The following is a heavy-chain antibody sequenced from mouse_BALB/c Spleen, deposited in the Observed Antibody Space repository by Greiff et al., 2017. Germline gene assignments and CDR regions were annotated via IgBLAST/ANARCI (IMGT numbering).Heavy chain of an antibody. D-gene: IGHD1-1*01. J-gene: IGHJ4*01. CDR2: ISSGSSTI. V-gene: IGHV5-17*02. Sequence: EVKVVESGGGLVQPGGSRKLSCAASGFTFSSFGMHWVRQAPEKGLEWVAYISSGSSTIYYADTVKGRFTISRDNPKNTLFLQMTSLRSEDTAMYYCAIPSYYGSSYYAMDYWGQGTSVTVSS. CDR1: GFTFSSFG. CDR3: AIPSYYGSSYYAMDY.